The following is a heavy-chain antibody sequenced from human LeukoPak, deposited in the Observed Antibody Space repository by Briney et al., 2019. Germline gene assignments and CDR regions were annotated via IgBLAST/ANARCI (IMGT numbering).Heavy chain of an antibody. CDR2: ISAYNGNT. CDR3: AREVYCSSTSCYTGPFDY. D-gene: IGHD2-2*02. J-gene: IGHJ4*02. CDR1: GYTFTSYG. Sequence: GASVKVSCKASGYTFTSYGISWVRQAPGQGLEGMGWISAYNGNTSYAQKLQGRVTMTTDTSTSTAYMELRSLRSDDTAVYYCAREVYCSSTSCYTGPFDYWGQGTLVTVSS. V-gene: IGHV1-18*01.